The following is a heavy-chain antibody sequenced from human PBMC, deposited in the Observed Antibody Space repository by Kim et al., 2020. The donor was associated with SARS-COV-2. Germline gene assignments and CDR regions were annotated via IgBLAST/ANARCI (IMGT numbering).Heavy chain of an antibody. J-gene: IGHJ6*02. CDR2: INHSGST. Sequence: SETLSLTCAVYGGSFSGYYWSWIRQPPGKGLEWIGEINHSGSTNYNPSLKSRVTISVDTSKNQFSLKLSSVTAADTAVYYCARGCRGRNWNYYYYGMDVWGQGTTVTVSS. CDR3: ARGCRGRNWNYYYYGMDV. CDR1: GGSFSGYY. V-gene: IGHV4-34*01. D-gene: IGHD1-20*01.